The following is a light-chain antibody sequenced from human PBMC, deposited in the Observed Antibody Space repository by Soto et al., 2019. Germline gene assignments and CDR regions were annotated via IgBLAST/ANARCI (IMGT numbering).Light chain of an antibody. CDR2: EVT. Sequence: QSALTQPASVSGSPGQSITISCTESSSDVGGYKYVAWYQHHPGKAPKLMIYEVTNRPSGVSNRFSGSKSGNTASLTISGLQAEDEADYYCSSYTSSSVVFGGGTQLTVL. V-gene: IGLV2-14*01. CDR1: SSDVGGYKY. CDR3: SSYTSSSVV. J-gene: IGLJ7*01.